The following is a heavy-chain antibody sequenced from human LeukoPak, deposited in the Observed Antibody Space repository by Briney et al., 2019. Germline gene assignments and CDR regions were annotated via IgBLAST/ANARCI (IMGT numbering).Heavy chain of an antibody. D-gene: IGHD2-2*01. J-gene: IGHJ6*03. CDR1: GGSISSSSYY. V-gene: IGHV4-39*01. CDR2: IYYSGST. Sequence: PSETLSLTCTVSGGSISSSSYYWGWIRQPPGKGLEWIGSIYYSGSTYYNPSLKSRVTISVDTSKNQFSLKLSSVTAADTAVYYCARQVVPATLMGYYYYYYMDVWGKGTTVTVSS. CDR3: ARQVVPATLMGYYYYYYMDV.